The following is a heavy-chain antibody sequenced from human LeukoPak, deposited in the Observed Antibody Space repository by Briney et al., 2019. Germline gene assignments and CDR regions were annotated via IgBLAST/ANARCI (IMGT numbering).Heavy chain of an antibody. J-gene: IGHJ4*02. CDR3: ARDFELSH. V-gene: IGHV3-11*06. CDR1: GFTFSVYY. CDR2: ISYNGCYT. D-gene: IGHD3-16*02. Sequence: PGGSLRLSCAASGFTFSVYYMNWIRQAPGKGLEWVSYISYNGCYTNYAESVKGRFTVSRDNAKNSLYLQMNSLRAEDTAVYYCARDFELSHWGQGTLVTVSS.